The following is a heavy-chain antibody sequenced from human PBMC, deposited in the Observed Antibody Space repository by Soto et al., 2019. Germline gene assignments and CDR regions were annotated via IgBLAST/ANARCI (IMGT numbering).Heavy chain of an antibody. Sequence: SETLSLTCPVSGGSITTYQWSWIRQPPGKGLEWIGGYSGFTNYNPSLESRATISVDHSKNQFFLTLRSVTAADTAVYYCARDYGDYSFFFDYWGQGALVTVSS. CDR1: GGSITTYQ. CDR3: ARDYGDYSFFFDY. CDR2: YSGFT. V-gene: IGHV4-59*01. D-gene: IGHD4-17*01. J-gene: IGHJ4*02.